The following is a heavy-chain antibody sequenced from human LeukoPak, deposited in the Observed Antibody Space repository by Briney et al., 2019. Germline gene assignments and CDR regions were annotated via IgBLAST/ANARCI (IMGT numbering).Heavy chain of an antibody. D-gene: IGHD3-3*01. Sequence: PSETLSLTCAVYGGSFSGYYCSWIRQPPGKGLEWIGEINHSGSTNYNPSLKSRVIISVDTSKSQFSLKLSSVTAADTAVYYCARGGPYYDFWSGYYSYWFDPWGQGTLVTVSS. CDR2: INHSGST. CDR3: ARGGPYYDFWSGYYSYWFDP. CDR1: GGSFSGYY. V-gene: IGHV4-34*01. J-gene: IGHJ5*02.